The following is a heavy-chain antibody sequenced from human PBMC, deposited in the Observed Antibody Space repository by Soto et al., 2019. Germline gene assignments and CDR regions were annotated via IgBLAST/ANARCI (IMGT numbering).Heavy chain of an antibody. CDR1: GFTFSSYA. Sequence: GGSLRLSCASSGFTFSSYAMSWVRQAPGKGLEWVSAISGSGGSTYYADSVKGRFTISRDNSKNTLYLQMNSLRAEDTAVYYCAKDQDTAMAKYYYYGMDVWGLGTTVTVSS. V-gene: IGHV3-23*01. CDR3: AKDQDTAMAKYYYYGMDV. CDR2: ISGSGGST. D-gene: IGHD5-18*01. J-gene: IGHJ6*02.